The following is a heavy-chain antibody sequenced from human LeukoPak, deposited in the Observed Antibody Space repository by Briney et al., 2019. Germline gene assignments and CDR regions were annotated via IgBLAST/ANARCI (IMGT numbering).Heavy chain of an antibody. D-gene: IGHD3-10*01. J-gene: IGHJ6*03. CDR2: IVQGGSEK. CDR1: GFNSSNYW. V-gene: IGHV3-7*01. Sequence: GGSLRLSCADSGFNSSNYWMTWVRQAPGKGLQWVASIVQGGSEKYYLDSVKGRFTISTDNAKNAVYLQMNSLRAEDTAVYYCARVGDRSGSSFLFKRGKYTYYYYMDVWGKGTTVTISS. CDR3: ARVGDRSGSSFLFKRGKYTYYYYMDV.